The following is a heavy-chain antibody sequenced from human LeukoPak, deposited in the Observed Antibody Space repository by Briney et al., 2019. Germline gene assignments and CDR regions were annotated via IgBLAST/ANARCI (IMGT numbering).Heavy chain of an antibody. D-gene: IGHD3-16*01. CDR2: IWHDGSHK. J-gene: IGHJ3*01. CDR3: ARGWGSNVYASAFDV. Sequence: GRSLRLSCAASGFTFSTYGMHWVRQAPGKGLEWVTVIWHDGSHKDYADSVKGRFTISRDNSKNTLYLQMNGLRAEDTAVYYCARGWGSNVYASAFDVWGQGTMVTVSS. CDR1: GFTFSTYG. V-gene: IGHV3-33*01.